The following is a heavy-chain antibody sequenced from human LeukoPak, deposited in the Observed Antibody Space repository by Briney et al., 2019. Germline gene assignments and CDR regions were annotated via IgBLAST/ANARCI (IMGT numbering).Heavy chain of an antibody. J-gene: IGHJ5*02. Sequence: PSQTLSLTCTVSGGSISSGSYYWSWIRQPAGKGLEWIGRIYTSGSTNYNPSLKSRVTISVDTSKNQFSLKLSSVTAADTAVYYCARDREALGIDPWGQGTLVTVSS. D-gene: IGHD1-26*01. V-gene: IGHV4-61*02. CDR1: GGSISSGSYY. CDR2: IYTSGST. CDR3: ARDREALGIDP.